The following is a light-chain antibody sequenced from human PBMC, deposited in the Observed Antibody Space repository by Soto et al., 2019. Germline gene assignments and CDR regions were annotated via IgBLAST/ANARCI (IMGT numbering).Light chain of an antibody. CDR2: WAS. CDR3: QQYYSTLKT. V-gene: IGKV4-1*01. J-gene: IGKJ2*01. CDR1: QSVLYSSNNKNY. Sequence: DIVMTQSPDSLAVSLGERATINCKSSQSVLYSSNNKNYLAWYQQKPGQPPKLLIYWASTRESGVPDRFSGSGSGTDFTLTISSPQAEDVAVYYCQQYYSTLKTFGQGTKVDI.